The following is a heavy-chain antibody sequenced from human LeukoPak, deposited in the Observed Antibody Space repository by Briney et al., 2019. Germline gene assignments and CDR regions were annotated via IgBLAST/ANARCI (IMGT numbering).Heavy chain of an antibody. CDR3: ARDLVTVTKGFDI. V-gene: IGHV4-59*11. Sequence: SETLSLTCAVSDDSFSSHYWTWIRQPPGKGLEWIGYISYIGTTNYNPSLKSRVTISIDTSKNQFSLKLSSVTAADTAVYYCARDLVTVTKGFDIWGQGTMVSVYS. J-gene: IGHJ3*02. CDR1: DDSFSSHY. CDR2: ISYIGTT. D-gene: IGHD4-17*01.